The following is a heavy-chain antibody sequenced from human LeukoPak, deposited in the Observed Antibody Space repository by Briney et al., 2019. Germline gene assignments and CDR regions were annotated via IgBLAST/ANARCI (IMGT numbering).Heavy chain of an antibody. J-gene: IGHJ4*02. V-gene: IGHV3-7*01. CDR2: IKPDGSET. CDR3: LAGGGY. D-gene: IGHD3-10*01. CDR1: GLAFRTHW. Sequence: GGSLRLSCAASGLAFRTHWMNWVRQAPGKGLEWVANIKPDGSETYYVDSVKGRFTVTRDNAQSSLHLQMDSLRGEDTAVYYCLAGGGYWGQGTLVTLSS.